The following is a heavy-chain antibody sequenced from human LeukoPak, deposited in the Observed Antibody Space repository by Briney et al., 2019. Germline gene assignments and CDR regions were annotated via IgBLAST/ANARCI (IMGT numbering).Heavy chain of an antibody. CDR1: EFTFSGYQ. V-gene: IGHV3-11*01. CDR2: ISSSGTVI. J-gene: IGHJ6*02. D-gene: IGHD3-10*01. CDR3: ARGRYYYGSWYMDV. Sequence: GGSLRLSCAASEFTFSGYQMNRIRQAPGKGLEWVSYISSSGTVIYYADSVKGRFTISRDNAKNSLYLQMNSLRAEDTAVYYCARGRYYYGSWYMDVRGQGTTVTVSS.